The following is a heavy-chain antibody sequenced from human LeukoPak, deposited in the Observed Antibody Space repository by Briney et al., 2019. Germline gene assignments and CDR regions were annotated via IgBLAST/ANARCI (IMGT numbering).Heavy chain of an antibody. J-gene: IGHJ4*02. Sequence: SETLSLTCTVSNYSISSGYYWGWIRQPPGKGLEWIGSIYHSGGTYQNPSLKSRITLSVDPSKNQFSLKLSSVTAADTAVYYCARDPTVASAGTTDYWGQGTLVTVSS. CDR3: ARDPTVASAGTTDY. CDR1: NYSISSGYY. V-gene: IGHV4-38-2*02. D-gene: IGHD6-13*01. CDR2: IYHSGGT.